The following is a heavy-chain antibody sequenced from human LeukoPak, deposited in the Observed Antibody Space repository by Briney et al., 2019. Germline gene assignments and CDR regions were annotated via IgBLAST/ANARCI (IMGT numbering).Heavy chain of an antibody. V-gene: IGHV3-53*01. CDR2: LYSNGNT. CDR1: GFTVSSKY. CDR3: ARDYYDGSAYYSYYEY. Sequence: PGGSLRLSCAASGFTVSSKYMSWVRQAPGKGLEWVSTLYSNGNTYYADSVKGRFTISRGNSKNTLSLQMNSLRAEDTAVYYCARDYYDGSAYYSYYEYWGQGTLVTVSS. J-gene: IGHJ4*02. D-gene: IGHD3-22*01.